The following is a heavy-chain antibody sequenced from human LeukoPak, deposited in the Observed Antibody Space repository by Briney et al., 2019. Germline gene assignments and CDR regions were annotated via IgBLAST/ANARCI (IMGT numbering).Heavy chain of an antibody. CDR1: EYTFTGYY. Sequence: ASVKVSCKASEYTFTGYYIHWGRQAPGQGLEWMGWINPNSGGTNYAQKFQGRVTMTRETSISTAYMELSRLRSDDTAVYYCARDRAYSYGPFDYWGQGTLVTVSS. V-gene: IGHV1-2*02. CDR3: ARDRAYSYGPFDY. D-gene: IGHD5-18*01. CDR2: INPNSGGT. J-gene: IGHJ4*02.